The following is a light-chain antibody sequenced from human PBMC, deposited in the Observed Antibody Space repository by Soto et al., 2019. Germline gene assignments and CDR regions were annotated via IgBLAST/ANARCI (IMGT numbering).Light chain of an antibody. J-gene: IGLJ3*02. CDR3: AAWDDSLGGGV. CDR2: GNS. Sequence: QSVLTQPPSASGTPGQRVTLSCSGGSSNIGFNAVNWYQQLPGAAPKLLMHGNSQRPSGVPERFSGSKSGTSASLAIIGLGTEDGGVFYWAAWDDSLGGGVFGGGPKLT. CDR1: SSNIGFNA. V-gene: IGLV1-44*01.